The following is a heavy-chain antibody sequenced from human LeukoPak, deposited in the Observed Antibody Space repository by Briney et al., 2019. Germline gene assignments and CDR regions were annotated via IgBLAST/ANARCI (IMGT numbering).Heavy chain of an antibody. CDR3: ARSRRLGELSLAY. D-gene: IGHD3-16*02. J-gene: IGHJ4*02. CDR2: IYYSGST. CDR1: GGSISSGGYY. Sequence: PSQTLSLTCTVSGGSISSGGYYWNWLRQHPGKGLEWIGYIYYSGSTYYNPSLRGRVTISVDTSTNQFSLKLSSVTAADTAVYYCARSRRLGELSLAYWGQGTLVTVSS. V-gene: IGHV4-31*03.